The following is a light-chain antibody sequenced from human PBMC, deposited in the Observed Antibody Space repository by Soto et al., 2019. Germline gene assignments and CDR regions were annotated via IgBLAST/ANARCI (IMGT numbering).Light chain of an antibody. J-gene: IGKJ4*01. CDR1: QSLLHSDGYNY. Sequence: EIVLTQSSLSLPVTPGEPASISCRSSQSLLHSDGYNYLDWYLQKPGQSPQLLIYSGSHRASGVPDRFSGSGSGTDFTLKISRVEAEDVCIYYCMQALQTPVTFGGGTKVEI. V-gene: IGKV2-28*01. CDR2: SGS. CDR3: MQALQTPVT.